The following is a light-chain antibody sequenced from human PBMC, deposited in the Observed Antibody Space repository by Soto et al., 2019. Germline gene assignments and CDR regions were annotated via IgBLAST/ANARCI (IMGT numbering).Light chain of an antibody. V-gene: IGKV3-20*01. CDR2: GAS. Sequence: EIVLTQSPGTLSLSPGERATLSCRASQSVNNNYLAWYQQKPGQAPRLLIYGASSRATGIPDRFSGSGSGTDFTLTISSLQPEDVATYYCQKYNSAPWTFGQGTKVEIK. CDR1: QSVNNNY. CDR3: QKYNSAPWT. J-gene: IGKJ1*01.